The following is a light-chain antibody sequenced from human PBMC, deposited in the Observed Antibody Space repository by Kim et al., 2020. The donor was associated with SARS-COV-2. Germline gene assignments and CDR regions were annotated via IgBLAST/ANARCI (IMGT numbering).Light chain of an antibody. CDR3: SAWDSSLSAWV. CDR1: SNNVGYEG. CDR2: RNN. J-gene: IGLJ3*02. V-gene: IGLV10-54*04. Sequence: KNATLTCTGNSNNVGYEGAAWLQQHQGHPPKLLSYRNNNRPSGISDRFSASRSGNTASLTITGLQPEDETDYYCSAWDSSLSAWVFGGGTQLTVL.